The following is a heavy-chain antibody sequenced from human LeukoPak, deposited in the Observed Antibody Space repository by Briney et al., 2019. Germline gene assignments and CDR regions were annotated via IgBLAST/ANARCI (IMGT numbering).Heavy chain of an antibody. J-gene: IGHJ3*02. Sequence: SETLSLTCTVSGGSISSSSYYWGWIRQPPGKGLEWIGSIYYSGSTYYNPSLKSRVTISVDTSKNQFSLKLSSVTAADTAVYYCARPWDVLRFSDRAFDIWGQGTMVTVSS. CDR2: IYYSGST. CDR1: GGSISSSSYY. CDR3: ARPWDVLRFSDRAFDI. D-gene: IGHD3-3*01. V-gene: IGHV4-39*07.